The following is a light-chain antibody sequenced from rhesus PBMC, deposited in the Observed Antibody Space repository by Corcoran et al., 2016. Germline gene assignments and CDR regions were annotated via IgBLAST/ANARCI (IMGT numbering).Light chain of an antibody. Sequence: EIVMTQSPATLSLSPGERATLSCRASQSVSSNLAWYQQKPGQAPRLLIYDASNRATGIPDRFNGSGSGTDFTLTISSLEPEDGGVYYCQQESNWPWTFGQGTKVEIK. CDR2: DAS. J-gene: IGKJ1*01. V-gene: IGKV3-35*01. CDR1: QSVSSN. CDR3: QQESNWPWT.